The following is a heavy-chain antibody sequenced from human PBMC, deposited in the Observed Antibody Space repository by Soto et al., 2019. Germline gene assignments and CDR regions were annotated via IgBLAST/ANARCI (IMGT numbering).Heavy chain of an antibody. CDR1: GVSGSSSSYS. V-gene: IGHV4-39*01. D-gene: IGHD6-13*01. CDR3: ARPKTIGVAAGKGWFDP. Sequence: SETLSHTCTFSGVSGSSSSYSLGWIRQSPGKGLEWIGTIYSSESTYYSPSLLSRVTIFVDPSKNEFSLKLTYVTAADTAMYYCARPKTIGVAAGKGWFDPWGQGTLVTVSS. CDR2: IYSSEST. J-gene: IGHJ5*02.